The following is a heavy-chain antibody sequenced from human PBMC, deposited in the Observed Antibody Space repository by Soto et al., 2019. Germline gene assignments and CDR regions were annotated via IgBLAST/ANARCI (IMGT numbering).Heavy chain of an antibody. D-gene: IGHD5-12*01. CDR1: GFTFISYG. CDR3: SREHLGTQWLNAFDV. CDR2: IWYDGSNK. Sequence: QVQLVESGGGVVQPGRSLRLSCAASGFTFISYGLHWVRQAPGKGLEWVATIWYDGSNKYYADSVKGRFTISRDNSRNTLYLQMTSLRAEDTAVYFCSREHLGTQWLNAFDVWGQGTMVTVSS. V-gene: IGHV3-33*01. J-gene: IGHJ3*01.